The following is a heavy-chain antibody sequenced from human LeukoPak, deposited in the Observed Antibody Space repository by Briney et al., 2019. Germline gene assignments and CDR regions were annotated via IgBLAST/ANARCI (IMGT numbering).Heavy chain of an antibody. CDR3: AASPAIFSPDTRNY. D-gene: IGHD3-3*02. V-gene: IGHV4-39*01. CDR2: IYYSGRT. J-gene: IGHJ4*02. Sequence: SETLSLTCSVSGGSVSNSSYYWGWVRQPPGKGLEWIGTIYYSGRTYYKSSLKSRVTISVDTSKNQISLKLSSVTAADTAVFYCAASPAIFSPDTRNYWGQGTLVTVSS. CDR1: GGSVSNSSYY.